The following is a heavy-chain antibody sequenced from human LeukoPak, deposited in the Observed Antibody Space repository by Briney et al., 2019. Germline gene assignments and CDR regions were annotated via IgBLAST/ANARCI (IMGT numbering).Heavy chain of an antibody. J-gene: IGHJ4*02. V-gene: IGHV3-9*01. CDR3: AKDMRLWGLYYFDY. CDR1: GFTFDDHA. Sequence: GRSLRLSCAASGFTFDDHAMHWVRQVPGKGLEWVSGISWNSGATGYADSVKGRFTISRDNARNFLYLQMNSLRAEDTALYYCAKDMRLWGLYYFDYCGQGTLVTVSS. CDR2: ISWNSGAT. D-gene: IGHD1-26*01.